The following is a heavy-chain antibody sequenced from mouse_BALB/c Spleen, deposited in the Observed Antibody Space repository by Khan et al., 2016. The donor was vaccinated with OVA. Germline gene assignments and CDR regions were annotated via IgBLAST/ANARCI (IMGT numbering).Heavy chain of an antibody. Sequence: QVQLQQSGPGLVQPSQSLSITCTVSGFSLNTYGIHWIRQSQGKGLEWLGVIRSGGSTDYNGAFISRLSINKDNSKSQVFFKMNSLQADDTAIYYCARNSYMYDFTYWGQGTLVTVSA. CDR3: ARNSYMYDFTY. J-gene: IGHJ3*01. V-gene: IGHV2-2*01. CDR2: IRSGGST. CDR1: GFSLNTYG. D-gene: IGHD2-14*01.